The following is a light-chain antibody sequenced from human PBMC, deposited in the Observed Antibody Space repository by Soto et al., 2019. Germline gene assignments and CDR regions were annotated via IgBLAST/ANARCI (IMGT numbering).Light chain of an antibody. Sequence: QSVLTQSPSASASLGASVKLTCTLSSGHSSYAIAWHQQQPEKGPRYLMKLNSDGSHSKGDGIPDRFSGSSSGPERYLTISSLQSEDEADYYCQTWGTGIQVFGGGTKLT. V-gene: IGLV4-69*01. J-gene: IGLJ2*01. CDR3: QTWGTGIQV. CDR1: SGHSSYA. CDR2: LNSDGSH.